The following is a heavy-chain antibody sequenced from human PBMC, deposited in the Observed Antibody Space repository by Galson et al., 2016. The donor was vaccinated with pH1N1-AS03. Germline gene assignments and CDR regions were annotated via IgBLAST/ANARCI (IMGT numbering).Heavy chain of an antibody. CDR2: IYPGDSHT. Sequence: QSGAEVKKPGESLKISCKGSGYNFDTYYIAWVRQMPGKGLEWIGVIYPGDSHTRYSPSFQGQVTISADKSTSAAHLQWSSLKASDTGMYYCARHSRSALSSHFDLWGRGTLVTVSS. CDR3: ARHSRSALSSHFDL. V-gene: IGHV5-51*01. CDR1: GYNFDTYY. J-gene: IGHJ2*01. D-gene: IGHD3-16*02.